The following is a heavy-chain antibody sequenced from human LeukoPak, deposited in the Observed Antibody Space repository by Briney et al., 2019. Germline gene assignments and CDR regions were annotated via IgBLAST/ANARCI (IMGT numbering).Heavy chain of an antibody. CDR1: GFTFRMYA. J-gene: IGHJ4*02. CDR2: IVGDGSRT. D-gene: IGHD1-26*01. V-gene: IGHV3-23*01. Sequence: GESLRLSCAASGFTFRMYAMSWVSLPPGKGLGWVSGIVGDGSRTYYADSVNGRFTISKDYSQNTLYLQMNSLSAEDTAMYYCAKDSIYGDGKWDIDYWGQGTMVTVSS. CDR3: AKDSIYGDGKWDIDY.